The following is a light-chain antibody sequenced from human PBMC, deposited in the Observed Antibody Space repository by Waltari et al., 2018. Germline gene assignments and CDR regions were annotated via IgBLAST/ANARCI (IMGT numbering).Light chain of an antibody. CDR2: HAS. CDR1: QGVGKY. CDR3: QKYDFLPAT. J-gene: IGKJ1*01. Sequence: EIVLTQSPGTLSLSPGERATLSCRASQGVGKYLAWYQQIPGQAPRLLLYHASIRATGIPDRFSGSGFGTDFGLTISRLEPEDFAVYYCQKYDFLPATFGQGTTVEIK. V-gene: IGKV3-20*01.